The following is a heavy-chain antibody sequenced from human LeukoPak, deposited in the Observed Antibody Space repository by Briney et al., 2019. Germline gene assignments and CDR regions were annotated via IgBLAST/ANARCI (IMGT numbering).Heavy chain of an antibody. V-gene: IGHV3-33*01. J-gene: IGHJ4*02. D-gene: IGHD4-17*01. Sequence: GGSLRLSCAASGFTFSSYGMHWVRQAPGKGLEWVALIWYDGSNKYYADSVKGRFTISRDNSKNTLYLQMSSLRAEDTAVYYCARGYGEDLDYWGQGTLVTVSS. CDR1: GFTFSSYG. CDR2: IWYDGSNK. CDR3: ARGYGEDLDY.